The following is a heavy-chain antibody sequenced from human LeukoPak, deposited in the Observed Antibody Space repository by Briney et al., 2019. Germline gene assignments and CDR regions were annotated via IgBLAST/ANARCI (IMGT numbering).Heavy chain of an antibody. CDR3: ARVGDSGSSGGDY. V-gene: IGHV3-48*02. J-gene: IGHJ4*02. CDR1: GFTFSSYA. CDR2: ISSSSSYI. Sequence: GGSLRLSCAVSGFTFSSYAMNWVRQAPGKGLEWVSHISSSSSYIYYADSVKGRFTISRDNGENSLYLQMNSLRDEDTAVYFCARVGDSGSSGGDYWGQGTLVTVSS. D-gene: IGHD2-15*01.